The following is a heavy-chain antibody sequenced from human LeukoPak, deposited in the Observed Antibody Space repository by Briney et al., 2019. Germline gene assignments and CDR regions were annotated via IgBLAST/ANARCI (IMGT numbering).Heavy chain of an antibody. CDR2: IYTSGST. D-gene: IGHD6-19*01. Sequence: PSQTLSLTCTVSGGSISSGSYYWSWIRQPAGKGLEWIERIYTSGSTNYNPSLKSRVTISVDTSKNQFSLKLSSVTAADTAVYYCARAKYSSGWYNWFDPWGQGTLVTVSS. V-gene: IGHV4-61*02. CDR3: ARAKYSSGWYNWFDP. J-gene: IGHJ5*02. CDR1: GGSISSGSYY.